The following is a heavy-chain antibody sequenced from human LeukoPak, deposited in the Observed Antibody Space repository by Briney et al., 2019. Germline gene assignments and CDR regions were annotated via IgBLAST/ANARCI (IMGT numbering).Heavy chain of an antibody. CDR2: INPNSGGT. D-gene: IGHD3-10*01. CDR1: GYTFTGYY. V-gene: IGHV1-2*02. J-gene: IGHJ4*02. Sequence: ASVKVSCKASGYTFTGYYMHWVRQAPGQGLEWMGWINPNSGGTNYAQKFQGRVTMNRDTSITTAYMELTSLRSDATAVYYCARVLFYSVSGTYYNVGRVFNYWGQGTLVTVSS. CDR3: ARVLFYSVSGTYYNVGRVFNY.